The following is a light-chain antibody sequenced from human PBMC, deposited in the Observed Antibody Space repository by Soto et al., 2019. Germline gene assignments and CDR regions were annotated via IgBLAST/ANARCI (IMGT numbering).Light chain of an antibody. CDR1: SSDVGGYNY. Sequence: QSALTQPASVSGSPGQSITISCTGTSSDVGGYNYVSWYQQHPGKAPKLIIYDVSDRPSGISSRFSASKSGNTASLTISGLQAEDEADYYCCSYTSSSTPCVFGTGTKVTVL. CDR3: CSYTSSSTPCV. V-gene: IGLV2-14*03. CDR2: DVS. J-gene: IGLJ1*01.